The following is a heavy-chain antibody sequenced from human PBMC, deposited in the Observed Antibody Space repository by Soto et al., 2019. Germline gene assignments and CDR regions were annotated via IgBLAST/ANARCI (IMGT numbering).Heavy chain of an antibody. CDR2: ISGSGGST. CDR3: AKRSARVPAADFDY. D-gene: IGHD2-2*01. CDR1: GFTFSSYA. V-gene: IGHV3-23*01. J-gene: IGHJ4*02. Sequence: PGGSLRLSCAASGFTFSSYAMSWVRQAPGKGLEWVSAISGSGGSTYYADSVKGRFTISRDNSKNTPYLQMNSLRAEDTAVYYCAKRSARVPAADFDYWGQGTLVTVSS.